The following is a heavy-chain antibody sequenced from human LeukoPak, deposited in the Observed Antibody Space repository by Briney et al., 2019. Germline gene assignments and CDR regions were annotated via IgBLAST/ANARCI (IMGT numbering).Heavy chain of an antibody. J-gene: IGHJ5*02. Sequence: GGSLRLSCAASGFTFSDYYMSWIRQAPGKGLEWVSYISSSGSTIYYADSVKGRFTISRDNAKNSLYLQMNSLRAEDTAMYYCARKRGYSGYNPHWFDPWGQGTLVTVSS. CDR1: GFTFSDYY. CDR3: ARKRGYSGYNPHWFDP. D-gene: IGHD5-12*01. CDR2: ISSSGSTI. V-gene: IGHV3-11*01.